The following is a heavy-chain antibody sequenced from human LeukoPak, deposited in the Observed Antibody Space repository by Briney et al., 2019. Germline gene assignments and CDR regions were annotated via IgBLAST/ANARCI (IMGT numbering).Heavy chain of an antibody. CDR3: ARTGIVGATTGIDY. Sequence: GGSLRLSCAASGFTFSSYSMNWVRQAPGKGLEWVSSISSSSSYIYYADSVKGRFTISRDNAKNSLYLQMNSLRAEDTAVYYCARTGIVGATTGIDYWGQGTLVTVSS. CDR2: ISSSSSYI. CDR1: GFTFSSYS. D-gene: IGHD1-26*01. V-gene: IGHV3-21*01. J-gene: IGHJ4*02.